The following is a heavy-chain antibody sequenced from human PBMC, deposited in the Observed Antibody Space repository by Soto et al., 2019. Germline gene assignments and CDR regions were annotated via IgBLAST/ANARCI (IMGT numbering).Heavy chain of an antibody. CDR2: IYWDDDK. CDR1: GFSLSTSGVG. V-gene: IGHV2-5*02. D-gene: IGHD5-12*01. J-gene: IGHJ4*02. Sequence: QITLKESGPTLVKPTQTLTLACTFSGFSLSTSGVGVGWIRQPPGKALEWLALIYWDDDKRYSPSLKSRLTITKDTAKNQDVLTITNKDPVDTATYSCAHKGAGYRGFKYWGQGTLVTVSS. CDR3: AHKGAGYRGFKY.